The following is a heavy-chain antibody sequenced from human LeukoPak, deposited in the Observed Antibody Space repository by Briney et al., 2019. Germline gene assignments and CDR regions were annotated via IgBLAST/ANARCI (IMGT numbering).Heavy chain of an antibody. CDR2: ISSSSSYI. D-gene: IGHD6-19*01. Sequence: GRCLRLSRAVSGFTFSSYSMNWVSHAPGKGLECVLSISSSSSYIYYADSVKGRFTISRDNPKNSLYLQMNSLISVDTPVYYCARNSGRSYRGQGTLVTASS. V-gene: IGHV3-21*01. J-gene: IGHJ4*02. CDR3: ARNSGRSY. CDR1: GFTFSSYS.